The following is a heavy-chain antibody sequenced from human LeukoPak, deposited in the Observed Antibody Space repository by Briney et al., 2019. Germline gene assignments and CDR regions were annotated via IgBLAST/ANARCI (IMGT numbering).Heavy chain of an antibody. CDR1: GFTFSSNW. CDR2: INSDGSTI. V-gene: IGHV3-74*01. J-gene: IGHJ4*02. CDR3: ARLREIPVFGVVTKSTSYFDY. D-gene: IGHD3-3*01. Sequence: GGSLRLSCAASGFTFSSNWMNWVRQSPGKGLVWVSRINSDGSTITYADSVKGRFTISRDNAKNTLYLQMNSLRAEDTAVYYCARLREIPVFGVVTKSTSYFDYWGQGTLVTVSS.